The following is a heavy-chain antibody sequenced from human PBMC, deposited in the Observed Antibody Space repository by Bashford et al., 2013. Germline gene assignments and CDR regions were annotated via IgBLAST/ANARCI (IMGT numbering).Heavy chain of an antibody. J-gene: IGHJ4*02. Sequence: GESLKISCKGSGYSFTSYWIGWVRQMPGKGLEWMGIIYPGDSDTRYSPSFQGQVTISADKSISTAYLQWSSLKASDTAMYYCASRRAVAGPTKVLLDYVGPGNPGHRLL. V-gene: IGHV5-51*01. CDR1: GYSFTSYW. D-gene: IGHD6-19*01. CDR3: ASRRAVAGPTKVLLDY. CDR2: IYPGDSDT.